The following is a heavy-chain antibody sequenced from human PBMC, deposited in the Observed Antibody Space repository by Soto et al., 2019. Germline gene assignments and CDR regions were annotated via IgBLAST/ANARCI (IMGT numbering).Heavy chain of an antibody. D-gene: IGHD3-22*01. CDR3: VRRPDGGYYFDY. V-gene: IGHV5-51*01. CDR2: IYPYDSET. CDR1: GDSFTHYW. Sequence: ESLTISRKGSGDSFTHYWIGWVRQMPGKGLEWMGLIYPYDSETRYSPSFQGQVTMSVDKSISTAYLQWSSLKASDTAMYYCVRRPDGGYYFDYWGQGTLVTVSS. J-gene: IGHJ4*02.